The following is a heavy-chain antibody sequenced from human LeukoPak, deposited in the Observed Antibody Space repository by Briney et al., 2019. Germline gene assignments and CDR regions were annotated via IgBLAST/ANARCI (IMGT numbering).Heavy chain of an antibody. V-gene: IGHV1-2*02. CDR1: GYTFTGYY. CDR2: INPNSGGT. CDR3: ARPGYSSGWYLYYFDY. Sequence: ASVTVSCTASGYTFTGYYMHWVRQAPGQGLEWMGWINPNSGGTNYAQKFQGRVTMTRDTSISTAYMELSRLRSDDTAVYYCARPGYSSGWYLYYFDYWGQGTLVTVSS. J-gene: IGHJ4*02. D-gene: IGHD6-19*01.